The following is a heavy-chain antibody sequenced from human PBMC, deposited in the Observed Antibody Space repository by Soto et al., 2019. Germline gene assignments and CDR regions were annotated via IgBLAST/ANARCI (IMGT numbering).Heavy chain of an antibody. CDR3: ARQRIFQQYFPAMDI. J-gene: IGHJ6*02. CDR2: IRPNAGST. Sequence: QVQLVQSGAEVKKPGASVKVSCKGSGYTFNNYYIHWVRQAPGQGLEWMGIIRPNAGSTTYAQKFLGTVTMTTATSTTTLYMALSSLRFEDTAVYYCARQRIFQQYFPAMDIWGQGTTVTVSS. V-gene: IGHV1-46*02. D-gene: IGHD2-15*01. CDR1: GYTFNNYY.